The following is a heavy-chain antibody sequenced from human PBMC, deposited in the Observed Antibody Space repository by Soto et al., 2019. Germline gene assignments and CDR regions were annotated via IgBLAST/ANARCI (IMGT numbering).Heavy chain of an antibody. CDR2: ISYDGAKN. D-gene: IGHD6-13*01. CDR3: AGGWYWLDS. Sequence: QVQLVESGGGVVQTGRSLRLSCAASGFSFRSYGMYWVRQAPGKGPEWVAVISYDGAKNYYADSVKGRFTISRDNSKNTLYLQLNSLRAEDTAVYYCAGGWYWLDSWGQGTLVTVSS. CDR1: GFSFRSYG. V-gene: IGHV3-30*03. J-gene: IGHJ5*01.